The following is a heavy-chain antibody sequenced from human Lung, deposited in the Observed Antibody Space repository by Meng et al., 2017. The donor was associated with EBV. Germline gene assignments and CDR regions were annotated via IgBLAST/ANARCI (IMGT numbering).Heavy chain of an antibody. J-gene: IGHJ4*02. D-gene: IGHD3-22*01. CDR2: INYSGIT. V-gene: IGHV4-34*01. CDR1: GRAFSSSY. Sequence: QVAPTEWGAGRLKPSESLSLTCGVSGRAFSSSYWSWIRQPPGKGLEWIGQINYSGITNYNPSLKSRVTISVDTSKNQFSLSLNSVTAADTAVYYCARALFDYYDSSGYYDYWGQGTLVTVSS. CDR3: ARALFDYYDSSGYYDY.